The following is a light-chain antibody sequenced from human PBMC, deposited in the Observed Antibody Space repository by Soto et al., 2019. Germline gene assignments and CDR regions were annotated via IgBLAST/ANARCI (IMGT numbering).Light chain of an antibody. J-gene: IGLJ2*01. CDR2: EVS. CDR1: SSDVGGYNY. CDR3: SSYTTSSTRI. Sequence: QSVLTQPASVSGSPGQSITISCTGTSSDVGGYNYVSWYQHHPGKVPKLMIYEVSNRPSGVSNRFSGSKSGNTASLTISGLQTEDEADYYCSSYTTSSTRIFGGGTKLTVL. V-gene: IGLV2-14*01.